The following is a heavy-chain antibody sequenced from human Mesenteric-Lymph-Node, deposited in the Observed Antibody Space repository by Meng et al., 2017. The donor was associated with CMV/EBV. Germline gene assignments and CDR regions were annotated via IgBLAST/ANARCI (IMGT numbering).Heavy chain of an antibody. D-gene: IGHD3-22*01. CDR1: GFIFSSFV. V-gene: IGHV3-30*09. Sequence: GGSLRLSCVPSGFIFSSFVMHWVRQAPGKGLEYVAGVSTDGNSKYIADSVKGRFAISRDNSKNTLYLQLNSLTTEDTAVYYCAREGASSGFFGLFDYWGQGTLVTVSS. J-gene: IGHJ4*02. CDR3: AREGASSGFFGLFDY. CDR2: VSTDGNSK.